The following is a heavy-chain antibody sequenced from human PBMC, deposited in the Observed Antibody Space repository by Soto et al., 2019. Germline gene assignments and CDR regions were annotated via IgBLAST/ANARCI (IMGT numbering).Heavy chain of an antibody. V-gene: IGHV4-30-4*02. CDR2: FYYSGST. CDR1: GGSISSGDYY. D-gene: IGHD1-26*01. J-gene: IGHJ6*02. Sequence: PSDTLSLTCTVSGGSISSGDYYWSWIRQPPGKCMEWMGDFYYSGSTYYNPSLKSRVTISVDTSKNQFSLKLSSGTAADTAVYYCARGQGPRSEHYYYYGMDVWGQGTTVTVSS. CDR3: ARGQGPRSEHYYYYGMDV.